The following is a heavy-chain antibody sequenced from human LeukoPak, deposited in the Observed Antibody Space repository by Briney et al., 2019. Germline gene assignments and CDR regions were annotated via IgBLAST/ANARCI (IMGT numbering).Heavy chain of an antibody. Sequence: SETLSLTCAVYGGSFSGYYWSWVPQPPGKGLEWIGEINHSGSTNYNPSLKSRVTISVDTSKNQFSLKLSSVTAADTAVYYCARVDYDFWSGYKTNWFDPWGQGTLVTVSS. J-gene: IGHJ5*02. V-gene: IGHV4-34*01. CDR1: GGSFSGYY. CDR3: ARVDYDFWSGYKTNWFDP. CDR2: INHSGST. D-gene: IGHD3-3*01.